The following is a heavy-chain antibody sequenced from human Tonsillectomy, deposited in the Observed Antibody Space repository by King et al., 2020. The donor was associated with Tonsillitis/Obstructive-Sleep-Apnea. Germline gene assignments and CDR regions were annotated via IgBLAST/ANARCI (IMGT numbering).Heavy chain of an antibody. D-gene: IGHD3/OR15-3a*01. CDR2: IRPRDSDS. V-gene: IGHV5-51*01. CDR3: ARLSNVDFWALTFDY. CDR1: GYRFANYW. J-gene: IGHJ4*02. Sequence: QLVQSGAEMKKAGESLKISCKGSGYRFANYWIVWVRQKPGKGLEWMGVIRPRDSDSKYRPSFQGQVTVSADKSISTAYLQWSSLKVSDSATYYGARLSNVDFWALTFDYWGQGTQVTVSS.